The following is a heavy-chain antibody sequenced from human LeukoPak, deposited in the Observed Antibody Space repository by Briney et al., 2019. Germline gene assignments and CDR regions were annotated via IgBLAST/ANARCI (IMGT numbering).Heavy chain of an antibody. CDR1: GGSISSSSYY. V-gene: IGHV4-39*01. D-gene: IGHD6-19*01. CDR2: IYYSGST. CDR3: ARHQFYGYSSGWYPAPEYFQH. J-gene: IGHJ1*01. Sequence: SETLSLTCTVSGGSISSSSYYWGWIRQSPGKGLEWIGSIYYSGSTYYNPSLKSRVTISVDTSKNQFSLKLSSVTAADTAVYYCARHQFYGYSSGWYPAPEYFQHWGQGTLVTVSS.